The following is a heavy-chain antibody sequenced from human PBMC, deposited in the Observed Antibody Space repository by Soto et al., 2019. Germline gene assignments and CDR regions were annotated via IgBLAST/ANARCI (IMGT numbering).Heavy chain of an antibody. Sequence: QVQLVQSGAEVKKPGASVKVYCKDSGYTFTNYVVHWVRQAPGQRLEWMGWINAGNGNTKYSQKFQDRVAITRDTSANTAYLELSSLPSEDTDVYYCARDKKEVDPWGQGTLVTVSS. V-gene: IGHV1-3*01. J-gene: IGHJ5*02. CDR1: GYTFTNYV. CDR2: INAGNGNT. CDR3: ARDKKEVDP.